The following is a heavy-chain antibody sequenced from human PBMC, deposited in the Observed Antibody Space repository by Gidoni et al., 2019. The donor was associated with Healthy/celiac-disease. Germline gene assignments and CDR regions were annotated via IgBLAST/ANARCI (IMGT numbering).Heavy chain of an antibody. CDR1: GGSFRGYY. V-gene: IGHV4-34*01. CDR3: ASWRITMVRGVDNWFDP. CDR2: INHSGST. J-gene: IGHJ5*02. D-gene: IGHD3-10*01. Sequence: QVQLQQWGAGLLKPSETLSLTCAVYGGSFRGYYWSWIRQPPGKGLEWIGEINHSGSTNYNPSLKSRVTISVDTSKNQFSLKLSSVTAADTAVYYCASWRITMVRGVDNWFDPWGQGTLVTVSS.